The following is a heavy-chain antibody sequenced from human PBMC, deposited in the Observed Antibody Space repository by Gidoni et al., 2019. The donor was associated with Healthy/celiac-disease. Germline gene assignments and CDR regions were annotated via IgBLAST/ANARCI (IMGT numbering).Heavy chain of an antibody. CDR1: GGTFRSYA. D-gene: IGHD2-2*01. J-gene: IGHJ6*02. CDR2: SIPIFGTA. CDR3: ARRSIVVVPAAKKYYYYGMDV. Sequence: QVQLVQSGAEVKKPGSSVKVSCKASGGTFRSYAIRWVRQAPGQGLEWMGGSIPIFGTANYAQKFQGRVTITADESTSTAYMELSSLRSEDTAVYYCARRSIVVVPAAKKYYYYGMDVWGQGTTVTVSS. V-gene: IGHV1-69*01.